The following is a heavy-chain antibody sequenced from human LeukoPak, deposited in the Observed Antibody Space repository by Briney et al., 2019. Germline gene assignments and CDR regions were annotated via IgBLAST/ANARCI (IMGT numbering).Heavy chain of an antibody. CDR2: ISSSGSAI. V-gene: IGHV3-48*03. CDR1: GFTFSTYE. J-gene: IGHJ4*02. CDR3: ARRVRNFDY. Sequence: GGSLILSCAASGFTFSTYEMSWVRQAPGKGLEWVSYISSSGSAISYADSVKGRFTISRDNTKNSVYLEMNSLRAEDTAVYYCARRVRNFDYWGQGTLVTVSS.